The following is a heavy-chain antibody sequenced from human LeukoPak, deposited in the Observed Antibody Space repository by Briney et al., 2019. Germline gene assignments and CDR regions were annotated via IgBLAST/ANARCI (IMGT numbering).Heavy chain of an antibody. CDR1: GYTFTGYY. D-gene: IGHD2-15*01. CDR3: ARFLGYCSAGSCYFDY. J-gene: IGHJ4*02. V-gene: IGHV1-2*02. Sequence: ASVKVSCKASGYTFTGYYVHWVRQAPGQGLEWMGWINPNNGGTKYAQKSQGRVTMTRDTSITTAYMELSSLRSDDTAVYYCARFLGYCSAGSCYFDYWGQGTLVTVSS. CDR2: INPNNGGT.